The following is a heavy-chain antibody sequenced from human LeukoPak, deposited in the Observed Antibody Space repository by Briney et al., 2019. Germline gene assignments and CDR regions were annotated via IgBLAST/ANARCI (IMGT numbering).Heavy chain of an antibody. D-gene: IGHD6-6*01. V-gene: IGHV3-23*01. CDR2: ISGSGGST. CDR1: GFTFSSYG. J-gene: IGHJ4*02. CDR3: AKGLRAAARRERYFDY. Sequence: GGSLRLSCAASGFTFSSYGMHWVRQAPGKGPEWVSAISGSGGSTYYADSVKGRFTISRDNSKNTLYLQMNSLRAEDTAVYYCAKGLRAAARRERYFDYWGQGTLVTVSS.